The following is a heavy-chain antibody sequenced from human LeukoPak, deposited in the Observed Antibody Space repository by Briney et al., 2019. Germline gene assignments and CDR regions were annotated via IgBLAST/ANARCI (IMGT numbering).Heavy chain of an antibody. J-gene: IGHJ4*02. Sequence: PAGSLRLSCAASGFTFDDFAMHWVRQAPGKGLEWVSGISWNSGSRGYADSVKGRFTISRDNAKNSLYLQMNSLRAEDTALYYCAKGKRHLFSSSGFDYWGQGTLVTVSS. CDR3: AKGKRHLFSSSGFDY. CDR2: ISWNSGSR. CDR1: GFTFDDFA. V-gene: IGHV3-9*01. D-gene: IGHD6-6*01.